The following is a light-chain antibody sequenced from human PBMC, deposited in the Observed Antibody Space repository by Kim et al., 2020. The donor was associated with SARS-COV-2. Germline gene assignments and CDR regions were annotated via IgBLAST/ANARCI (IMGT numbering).Light chain of an antibody. J-gene: IGKJ2*01. Sequence: LSLAPGERSPLACRASQSVSSYLAWYHQTPGQAPQLLFYDACNRATGIPAWFSGSDSGTAFPLTIRGLGPGGFAVYYCQQRSYWYTFGQGTKLEI. CDR2: DAC. CDR1: QSVSSY. V-gene: IGKV3-11*01. CDR3: QQRSYWYT.